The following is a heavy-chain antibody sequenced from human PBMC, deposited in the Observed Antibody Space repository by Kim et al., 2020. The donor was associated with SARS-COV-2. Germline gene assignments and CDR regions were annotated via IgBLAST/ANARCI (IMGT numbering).Heavy chain of an antibody. CDR3: AKALRGVFISFDC. CDR1: GFTFSNNA. CDR2: ITGAGGAT. Sequence: GGSLRLSCAASGFTFSNNAMSWVRQAPGKGLEWVSAITGAGGATYYADSVKGRFTISRDNSKNTLYLQMNSLRAEDTAVYYCAKALRGVFISFDCWGQGTLVTVSS. V-gene: IGHV3-23*01. D-gene: IGHD3-10*01. J-gene: IGHJ4*02.